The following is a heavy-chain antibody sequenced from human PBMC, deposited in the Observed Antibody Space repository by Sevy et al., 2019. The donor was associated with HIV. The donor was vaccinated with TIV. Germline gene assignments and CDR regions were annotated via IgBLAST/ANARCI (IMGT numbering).Heavy chain of an antibody. Sequence: ASVKVSCKASGYTFTSYGISWVRQAPGQGLEWMGWISAYNGNTNYAQKLQGRVTMHTDTSTRTVYMERRRLRSNDTAVYYCARERASCNIVGAAGFDPWGQGTLVTVSS. CDR3: ARERASCNIVGAAGFDP. D-gene: IGHD1-26*01. V-gene: IGHV1-18*01. CDR2: ISAYNGNT. CDR1: GYTFTSYG. J-gene: IGHJ5*02.